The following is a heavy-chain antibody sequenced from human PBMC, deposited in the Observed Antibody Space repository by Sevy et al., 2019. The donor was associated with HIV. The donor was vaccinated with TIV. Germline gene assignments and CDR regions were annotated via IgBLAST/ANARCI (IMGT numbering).Heavy chain of an antibody. CDR1: GVTFMNYA. CDR3: ARDSLYATNWAFDY. J-gene: IGHJ4*02. D-gene: IGHD1-1*01. Sequence: ASVKVSCKASGVTFMNYAISWVRQAPGQGLEWMGGFIPMFATPDYAQEFRGRITITADESTSTAYMELSSLGSEDTAVYYCARDSLYATNWAFDYWGQGTLVTVSS. V-gene: IGHV1-69*13. CDR2: FIPMFATP.